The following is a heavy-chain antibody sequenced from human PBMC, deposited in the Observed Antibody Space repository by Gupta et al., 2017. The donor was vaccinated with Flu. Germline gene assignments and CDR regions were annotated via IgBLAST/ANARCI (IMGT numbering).Heavy chain of an antibody. Sequence: QVQLQASGPGLVKPSETLSLTCSVSGGYISSYYWSWIRQPPGKGLEWIGYIFYTGSTNYNPSLKSRVTISVDTSNNQFSLKLSSVTAADTAVYFCARRAGWYDSSKWYFDYWGQGALVTVSS. J-gene: IGHJ4*02. V-gene: IGHV4-59*08. CDR2: IFYTGST. CDR1: GGYISSYY. CDR3: ARRAGWYDSSKWYFDY. D-gene: IGHD3-22*01.